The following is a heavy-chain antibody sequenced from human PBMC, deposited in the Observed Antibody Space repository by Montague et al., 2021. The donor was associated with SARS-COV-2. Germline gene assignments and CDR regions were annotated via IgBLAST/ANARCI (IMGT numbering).Heavy chain of an antibody. CDR3: AKAEDWGSDWYFDL. Sequence: SETLSLTCGVSGGSFSGNYWGWIRQPPGKGLEWIGEISHRGSTKXNPSLKSRVTISIDKSKNQLSLNLYSATAADTAMYDCAKAEDWGSDWYFDLWGRGTLVTVSS. D-gene: IGHD7-27*01. CDR1: GGSFSGNY. V-gene: IGHV4-34*01. CDR2: ISHRGST. J-gene: IGHJ2*01.